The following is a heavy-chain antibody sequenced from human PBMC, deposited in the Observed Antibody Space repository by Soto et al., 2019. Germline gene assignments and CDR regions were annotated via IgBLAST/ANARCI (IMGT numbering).Heavy chain of an antibody. CDR1: GGTFSSYA. CDR3: AREVVVAATGWFDP. Sequence: QVQLVQSGAEVKKPGSSVKVSCKASGGTFSSYAISWVRQAPGQGLEWMGGIIPIFGTANYAQKIQGRVTIXAXDSXSTAYMELSSLRSEDTAVYYCAREVVVAATGWFDPWGQGTLFTVSS. CDR2: IIPIFGTA. V-gene: IGHV1-69*12. J-gene: IGHJ5*02. D-gene: IGHD2-15*01.